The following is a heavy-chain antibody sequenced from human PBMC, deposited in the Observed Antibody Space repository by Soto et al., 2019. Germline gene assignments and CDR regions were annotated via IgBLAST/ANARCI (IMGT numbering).Heavy chain of an antibody. CDR3: ARESHYCSGGSCYAFYMDV. V-gene: IGHV1-3*01. CDR2: INAGNGNT. J-gene: IGHJ6*03. D-gene: IGHD2-15*01. Sequence: QVQLVQSGAEVKKPGASVKVSCKASGYTFTSYAMHWVRQAPGQRLEWMGWINAGNGNTKYSQKFQGRVTITRDTSASTAYMELSSLRSKDTAVYYCARESHYCSGGSCYAFYMDVWGKGTTVTVSS. CDR1: GYTFTSYA.